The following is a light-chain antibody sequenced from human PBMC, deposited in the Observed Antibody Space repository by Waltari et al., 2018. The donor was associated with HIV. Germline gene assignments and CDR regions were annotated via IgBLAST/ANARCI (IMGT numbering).Light chain of an antibody. Sequence: QTALTQPASVSGSPGQSITISCTGTSSDVWSYHLVPWYQQHPGKAPRLIIYDVSERPAGVSNRFTGSKSGNTASLTISGLQAEDEADYYCCSYVSEIVPCVFGGGTKLTVL. CDR3: CSYVSEIVPCV. J-gene: IGLJ3*02. CDR1: SSDVWSYHL. V-gene: IGLV2-23*02. CDR2: DVS.